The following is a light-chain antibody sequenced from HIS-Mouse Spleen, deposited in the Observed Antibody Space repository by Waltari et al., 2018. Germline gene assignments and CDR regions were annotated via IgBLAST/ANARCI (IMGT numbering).Light chain of an antibody. CDR1: SSNIGSNY. J-gene: IGLJ3*02. CDR3: AAWDDSLSGPV. CDR2: RNN. Sequence: QSVLTQPPSASGTPGQRVTISCSGSSSNIGSNYVYWYQQHPGTAPKLLIYRNNQRPSGVPDRFSGYKSGTSASLAISGLRSEDEADYYCAAWDDSLSGPVFGGGTKLTVL. V-gene: IGLV1-47*01.